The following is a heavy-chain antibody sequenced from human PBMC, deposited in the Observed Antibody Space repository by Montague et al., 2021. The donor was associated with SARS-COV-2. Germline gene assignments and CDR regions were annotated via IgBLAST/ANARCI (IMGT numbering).Heavy chain of an antibody. V-gene: IGHV2-70*11. J-gene: IGHJ4*02. D-gene: IGHD3-10*01. Sequence: ALVKPTQTLTLTCTFSGFSLSTSGICVSWIRQPPGKALEWLARIDWDDDKHYSASLKTRLTISKDTSKSQVVLTMTNMDPVDTATYYCARSSVVRGVSLDHWGQGTLVTGSS. CDR1: GFSLSTSGIC. CDR3: ARSSVVRGVSLDH. CDR2: IDWDDDK.